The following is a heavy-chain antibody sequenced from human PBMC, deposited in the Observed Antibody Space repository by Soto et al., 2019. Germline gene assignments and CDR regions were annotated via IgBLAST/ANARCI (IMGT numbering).Heavy chain of an antibody. D-gene: IGHD2-2*01. CDR2: INPDTGST. J-gene: IGHJ4*02. CDR3: ARQYCSGTSCYWYFDF. CDR1: GYQFTGSY. Sequence: QVRLVQSGADVQRPGASMNISCQASGYQFTGSYLHWVRRAPGHGLQWMGMINPDTGSTTYAETFQERVNFTTDKSAGTVFLGLGRLTSDDTATYYCARQYCSGTSCYWYFDFWGQGTFVSVSS. V-gene: IGHV1-2*02.